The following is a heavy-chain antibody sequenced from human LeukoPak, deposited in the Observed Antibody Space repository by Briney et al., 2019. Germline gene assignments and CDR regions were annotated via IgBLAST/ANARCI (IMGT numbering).Heavy chain of an antibody. V-gene: IGHV3-30-3*01. CDR3: ARGSGTRVAPYYFDH. J-gene: IGHJ4*02. Sequence: PGGSPRLSCAASGFTFSSFAMHWVRQAPGKGLEWVAVISYDGNNKYFADSVKGRFSISRDNSKNTLYLQVNSLRTEDTAMYYCARGSGTRVAPYYFDHWGQGTLVTVSS. CDR2: ISYDGNNK. D-gene: IGHD1-1*01. CDR1: GFTFSSFA.